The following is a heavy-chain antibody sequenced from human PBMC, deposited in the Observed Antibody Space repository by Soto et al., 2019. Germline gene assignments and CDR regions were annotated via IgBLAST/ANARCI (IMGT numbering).Heavy chain of an antibody. D-gene: IGHD2-2*01. Sequence: EVQLVESGGGLVRPGGSLRLSCAASGFTCSSYSMNWVRQAPGKGLEWVSSISGSSSYIYYADSVRGRFTISRDNAKNSLHLQMDGLRAEDTAVYYCARDPRAQLLQDTYYGLDVWGQGTTVTVSS. J-gene: IGHJ6*02. V-gene: IGHV3-21*01. CDR3: ARDPRAQLLQDTYYGLDV. CDR1: GFTCSSYS. CDR2: ISGSSSYI.